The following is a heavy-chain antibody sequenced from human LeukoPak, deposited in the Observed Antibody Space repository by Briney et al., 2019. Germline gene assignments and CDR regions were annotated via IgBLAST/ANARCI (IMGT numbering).Heavy chain of an antibody. CDR1: GFTFSSYA. Sequence: PGRSLRLSYAASGFTFSSYAMHWVRQAPGKGLEWVAVISYDGSNKYYADSVKGRFTISRDNSKNTLYLQMNSLRAEDTAVYYCARDPGLSRGWVPGGWYFDYWAREPWSPSPQ. J-gene: IGHJ4*02. D-gene: IGHD6-19*01. CDR2: ISYDGSNK. V-gene: IGHV3-30-3*01. CDR3: ARDPGLSRGWVPGGWYFDY.